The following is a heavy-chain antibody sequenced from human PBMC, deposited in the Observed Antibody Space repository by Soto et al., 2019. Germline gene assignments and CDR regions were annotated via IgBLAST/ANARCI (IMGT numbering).Heavy chain of an antibody. V-gene: IGHV3-23*01. CDR1: GLTFSRWA. CDR3: AKDPISGPISADS. Sequence: GGSRMLSCAACGLTFSRWAMNLFRQAPGKGLEWVSAISGSGGSTYYADSVKGRFTISRDNSKNTLYLQMNSLRAEDTAVYYCAKDPISGPISADSWGQGTLVTVSS. J-gene: IGHJ5*01. D-gene: IGHD3-3*01. CDR2: ISGSGGST.